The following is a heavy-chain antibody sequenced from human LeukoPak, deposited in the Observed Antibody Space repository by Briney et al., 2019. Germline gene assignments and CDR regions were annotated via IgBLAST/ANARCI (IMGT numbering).Heavy chain of an antibody. D-gene: IGHD3-3*01. J-gene: IGHJ5*02. CDR1: GFTFNNYA. V-gene: IGHV3-21*01. CDR3: ARDILQYYDFWSGYSLNWFDP. CDR2: ILNSSYI. Sequence: GGSLRLSCAASGFTFNNYALGWVRQAPGKGLEWVSSILNSSYIYYADSVKGRFTISRDNAKNSLYLQMNSLRAEDTAVYYCARDILQYYDFWSGYSLNWFDPWGQGTLVTVSS.